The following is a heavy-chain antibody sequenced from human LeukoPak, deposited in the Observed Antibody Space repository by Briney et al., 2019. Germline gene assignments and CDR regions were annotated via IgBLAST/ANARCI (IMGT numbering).Heavy chain of an antibody. V-gene: IGHV3-48*01. D-gene: IGHD1-7*01. CDR1: GGSISSSS. J-gene: IGHJ5*02. CDR3: ARGATETTRWFDP. CDR2: ISSSSSTI. Sequence: PSETLSLTCTVSGGSISSSSHYWGWIRQPPGKGLECISYISSSSSTIFYADSVKGRFTISRDNAKNSLYLQMNGLRAEDTAAYYCARGATETTRWFDPWGQGTLVTVSS.